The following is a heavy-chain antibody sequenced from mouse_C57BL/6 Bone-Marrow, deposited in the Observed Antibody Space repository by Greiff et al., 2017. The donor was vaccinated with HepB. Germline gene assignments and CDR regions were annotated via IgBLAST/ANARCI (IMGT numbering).Heavy chain of an antibody. CDR1: GFTFSNYW. J-gene: IGHJ3*01. Sequence: EVKVVESGGGLVQPGGSMKLSCVASGFTFSNYWMNWVRQSPEKGLEWVAQIRLKSDNYATHYAESVKGRFTISRDDSKSSVYLQMNNLRAEDTGIYYCTEGWRFAYWGQGTLVTVSA. CDR2: IRLKSDNYAT. CDR3: TEGWRFAY. D-gene: IGHD2-3*01. V-gene: IGHV6-3*01.